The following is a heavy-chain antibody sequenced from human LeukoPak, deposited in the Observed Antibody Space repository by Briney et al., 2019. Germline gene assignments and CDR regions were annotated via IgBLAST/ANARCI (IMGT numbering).Heavy chain of an antibody. D-gene: IGHD3-9*01. CDR1: GFTFSSYA. V-gene: IGHV3-23*01. J-gene: IGHJ4*02. CDR3: AKPATYYDILTGYDY. Sequence: GGSLRLSCAASGFTFSSYARSWVRQAPGKGLEWVSAISGGGGRTDYADSVKGRFTISRDNSKNSLYLQMISLRAEDTALYYCAKPATYYDILTGYDYWGQGTLVTVSS. CDR2: ISGGGGRT.